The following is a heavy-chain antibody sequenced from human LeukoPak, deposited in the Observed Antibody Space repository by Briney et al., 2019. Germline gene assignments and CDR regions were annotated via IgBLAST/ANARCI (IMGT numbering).Heavy chain of an antibody. CDR1: SGSFSGYY. CDR3: ASGLGPRYCSSTSCRALFDY. D-gene: IGHD2-2*01. Sequence: SETLSLTCAVYSGSFSGYYWSWIRQPPGKGLEWIGEINRGGSTNYNPSLKSRVTISVDTSKNQFSLKLSSVTAADTAAYYCASGLGPRYCSSTSCRALFDYWGQGTLVNVSS. J-gene: IGHJ4*02. CDR2: INRGGST. V-gene: IGHV4-34*01.